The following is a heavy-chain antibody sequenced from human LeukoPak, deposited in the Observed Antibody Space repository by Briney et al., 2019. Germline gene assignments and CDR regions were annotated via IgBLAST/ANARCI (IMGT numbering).Heavy chain of an antibody. CDR2: ISGNSGTT. J-gene: IGHJ4*02. V-gene: IGHV3-23*01. CDR3: AKSSGEYLPVFDY. CDR1: GFMFSNYA. Sequence: PGGSLRLSCAASGFMFSNYAMSWVRQAPGRGLEWVSSISGNSGTTYNADSVKGRFTVSRDNSKNTLFLQMNSLRAEDTAVYYCAKSSGEYLPVFDYWGQRTLVTVSS. D-gene: IGHD1-26*01.